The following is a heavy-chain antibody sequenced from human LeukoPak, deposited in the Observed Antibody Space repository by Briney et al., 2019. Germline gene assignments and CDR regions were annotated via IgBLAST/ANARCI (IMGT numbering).Heavy chain of an antibody. CDR1: GFTFSSYA. V-gene: IGHV3-30*04. Sequence: GGSLRLSCAASGFTFSSYAMHWVRQAPGKGLEWVAVISYDGSNKYYADSVKGRFTISRDNSKNTLYLQMNSLRAEDTAVYYCATSYSSGYYNYFDYWGQGTLVTVSS. CDR3: ATSYSSGYYNYFDY. D-gene: IGHD3-22*01. CDR2: ISYDGSNK. J-gene: IGHJ4*02.